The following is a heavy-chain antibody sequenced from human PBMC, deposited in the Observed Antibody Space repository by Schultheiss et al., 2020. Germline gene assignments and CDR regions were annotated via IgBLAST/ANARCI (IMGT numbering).Heavy chain of an antibody. CDR2: ISSSSSTI. CDR1: GFTFSSYG. V-gene: IGHV3-48*01. Sequence: GGSLRLSCAASGFTFSSYGMNWVRQAPGKGLEWVSYISSSSSTIYYADSVKGRFTISRDNAKNSLFLQMNSLRVEDTAVYYCTRLGRTDGSGYYYHVDYCG. D-gene: IGHD3-22*01. CDR3: TRLGRTDGSGYYYHVDY. J-gene: IGHJ4*01.